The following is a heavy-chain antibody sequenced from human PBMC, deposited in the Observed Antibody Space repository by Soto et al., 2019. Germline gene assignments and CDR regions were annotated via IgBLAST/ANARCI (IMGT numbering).Heavy chain of an antibody. Sequence: GGSLRLSCAASGFTFSSYAMHWVRQAPVKGLEWVAVISYDGSNKYYADSVKGRFTISRDNSKNTLYLQMNSLRAEDTAVYYCARGIYSGLRFLECFLSNCGQGTLVTVSS. J-gene: IGHJ1*01. D-gene: IGHD3-3*01. V-gene: IGHV3-30-3*01. CDR2: ISYDGSNK. CDR1: GFTFSSYA. CDR3: ARGIYSGLRFLECFLSN.